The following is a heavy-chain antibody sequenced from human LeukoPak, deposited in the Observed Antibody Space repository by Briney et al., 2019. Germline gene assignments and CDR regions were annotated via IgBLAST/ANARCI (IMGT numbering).Heavy chain of an antibody. V-gene: IGHV3-7*03. CDR2: IKQDGSEK. CDR1: GFTFSSYW. CDR3: ARDLFQDSSGYTPNWFDP. J-gene: IGHJ5*02. D-gene: IGHD3-22*01. Sequence: GGSLRLSCAASGFTFSSYWMSWVRQAPGKGLEWVANIKQDGSEKYYVDSVKGRFTISRDNAKNSLYLQMNSLRAEDTAVYYCARDLFQDSSGYTPNWFDPWGQGTLVTVSS.